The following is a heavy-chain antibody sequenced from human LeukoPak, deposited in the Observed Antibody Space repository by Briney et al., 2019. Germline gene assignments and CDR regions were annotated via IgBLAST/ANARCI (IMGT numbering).Heavy chain of an antibody. Sequence: GGSLRLSCAASGFAFSSYAMSWVRQAPGKGLEWVSGISVSGGSTYYADSVKGRFTISRGHSKNTLYLQMNSLRADDTAVYYCARAVSQLWLPCAYWGQGTLVTVSS. CDR3: ARAVSQLWLPCAY. V-gene: IGHV3-23*01. CDR1: GFAFSSYA. CDR2: ISVSGGST. D-gene: IGHD5-18*01. J-gene: IGHJ4*02.